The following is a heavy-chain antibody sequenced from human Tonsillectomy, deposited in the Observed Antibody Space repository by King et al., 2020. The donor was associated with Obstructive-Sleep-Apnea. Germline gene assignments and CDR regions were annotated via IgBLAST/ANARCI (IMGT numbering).Heavy chain of an antibody. CDR1: GFTFSSYA. J-gene: IGHJ4*02. Sequence: VQLVESGGGVVQPGRSLRLSCAASGFTFSSYAMHWVRQAPGKGLEWVAVISYDGSNKYYADSVKGRFTISRDNSKNTLYLQMNSLRAEDTAVYYCARDPPSGIAAAGYFDYWGQGTLVTVSS. D-gene: IGHD6-13*01. V-gene: IGHV3-30*04. CDR2: ISYDGSNK. CDR3: ARDPPSGIAAAGYFDY.